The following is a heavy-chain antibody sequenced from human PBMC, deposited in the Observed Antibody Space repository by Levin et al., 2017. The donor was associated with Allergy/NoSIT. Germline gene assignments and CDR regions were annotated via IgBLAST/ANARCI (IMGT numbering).Heavy chain of an antibody. Sequence: ASVKVSCKVSGYTLTELSMHWVRQAPGKGLEWMGGFDPEDGETIYAQKFQGRVTMTEDTSTDTAYMELSSLRSEDTAVYYCATYTANGTSQLLLGDWYYFDYWGQGTLVTVSS. CDR3: ATYTANGTSQLLLGDWYYFDY. V-gene: IGHV1-24*01. CDR2: FDPEDGET. CDR1: GYTLTELS. D-gene: IGHD2-15*01. J-gene: IGHJ4*02.